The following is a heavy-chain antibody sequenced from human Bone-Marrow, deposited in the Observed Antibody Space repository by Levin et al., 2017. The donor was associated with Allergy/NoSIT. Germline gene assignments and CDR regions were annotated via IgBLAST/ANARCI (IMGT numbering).Heavy chain of an antibody. CDR1: GFNFHAYG. D-gene: IGHD4-11*01. Sequence: ETLSLTCAVSGFNFHAYGMTWVRQAPGKGLEWVSTIRGSDDSTYYTDSVKGRFTISRDSFEDTLYLQMSSLRADDTAVYYCATFDYSSYGYYFDYWGQGTLVTVSS. CDR2: IRGSDDST. CDR3: ATFDYSSYGYYFDY. J-gene: IGHJ4*02. V-gene: IGHV3-23*01.